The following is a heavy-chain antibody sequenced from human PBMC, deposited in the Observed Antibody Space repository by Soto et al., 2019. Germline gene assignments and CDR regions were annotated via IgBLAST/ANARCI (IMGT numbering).Heavy chain of an antibody. CDR1: GFTFSSYA. Sequence: QVQLVESGGGVVQPGRSLRLSCAASGFTFSSYAMHWVRQAPGKGLEWVAVISYDGSNKYYADSVKGRFTISRDNSKNTLYLQMNSLRAEDTAVYYCATRAGGGDYWGQGTLVTVSS. V-gene: IGHV3-30-3*01. J-gene: IGHJ4*02. D-gene: IGHD3-10*01. CDR2: ISYDGSNK. CDR3: ATRAGGGDY.